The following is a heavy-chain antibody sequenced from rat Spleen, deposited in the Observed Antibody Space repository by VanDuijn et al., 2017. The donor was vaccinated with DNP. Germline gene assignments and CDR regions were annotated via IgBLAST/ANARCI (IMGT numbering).Heavy chain of an antibody. V-gene: IGHV2-15*01. Sequence: QVQLKESGPGLVQPSETLSLTCTSSGFSLISYSVSWVRQPSGKGLEWIGAIWNDGNTDYNATLKSRLRSSRDTSQSQVFLKMNRLQTEEMATYYCVRGDWAHWGQGVMVTVSS. CDR1: GFSLISYS. CDR3: VRGDWAH. CDR2: IWNDGNT. J-gene: IGHJ2*01. D-gene: IGHD4-6*01.